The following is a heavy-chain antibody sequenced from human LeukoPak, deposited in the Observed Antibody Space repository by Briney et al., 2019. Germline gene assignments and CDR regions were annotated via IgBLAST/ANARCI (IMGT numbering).Heavy chain of an antibody. Sequence: GGSLRLSCEGSGFTFSSSAMNWVRQAPGKGLEWVSTIRGGATSANYADSVKGRFTISRDNSKNTLYLQMNSLRAEDTAIFYCARDNSRNWGTFTSWWFDPWGQGTPVIVSS. D-gene: IGHD2/OR15-2a*01. V-gene: IGHV3-23*01. CDR3: ARDNSRNWGTFTSWWFDP. CDR2: IRGGATSA. CDR1: GFTFSSSA. J-gene: IGHJ5*02.